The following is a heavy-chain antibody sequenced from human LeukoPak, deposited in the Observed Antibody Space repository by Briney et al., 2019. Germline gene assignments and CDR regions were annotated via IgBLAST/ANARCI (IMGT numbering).Heavy chain of an antibody. D-gene: IGHD2-2*01. Sequence: PSETLSLTCAVYGGSFSGYYWSWIRQPPGKGLEWIGEINHSGSTNYNPSLKSRVTISVDTSKNQFSLKLSSVTAADTAVYYCARVQVVPAASSATVDYWGQGTLVTVSS. CDR1: GGSFSGYY. CDR3: ARVQVVPAASSATVDY. V-gene: IGHV4-34*01. CDR2: INHSGST. J-gene: IGHJ4*02.